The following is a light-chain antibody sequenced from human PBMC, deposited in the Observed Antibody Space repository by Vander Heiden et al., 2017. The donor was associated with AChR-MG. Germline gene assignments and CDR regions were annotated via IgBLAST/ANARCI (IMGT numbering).Light chain of an antibody. V-gene: IGKV3-15*01. Sequence: EIVMTQSPATLSVSPGERATLSCRASQTININLAWYQQKPGQAPRLLIYGASSRATGIPARFGGSGSGTEFTLTISSLQSEDFGVYYCQQKKNWAWTFGQGTKVEIK. CDR1: QTININ. CDR2: GAS. CDR3: QQKKNWAWT. J-gene: IGKJ1*01.